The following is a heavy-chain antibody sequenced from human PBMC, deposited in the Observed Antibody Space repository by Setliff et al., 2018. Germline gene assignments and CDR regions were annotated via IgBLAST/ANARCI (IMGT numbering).Heavy chain of an antibody. CDR3: ALGVLNYFDY. CDR2: FNPSDGRA. Sequence: ASVKVSCKSSGHTCFTYYIQWVRQLPDQGLEWLGIFNPSDGRAKYAQKFQGRVTMTMDTSAKTIYMELNNLTFEDTAIYYCALGVLNYFDYWGQGALVTVSS. V-gene: IGHV1-46*01. J-gene: IGHJ4*02. CDR1: GHTCFTYY. D-gene: IGHD6-13*01.